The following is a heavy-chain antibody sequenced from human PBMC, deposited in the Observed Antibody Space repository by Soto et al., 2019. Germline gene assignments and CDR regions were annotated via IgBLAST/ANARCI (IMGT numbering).Heavy chain of an antibody. CDR1: GFTFSSYG. CDR3: AKDGRGPYSSSWYDWFDP. V-gene: IGHV3-30*18. J-gene: IGHJ5*02. CDR2: ISYDGSNK. Sequence: QVQLVESGGGVVQPGRSLRLSCAASGFTFSSYGMRWVRQAPGKGLERVAVISYDGSNKYYADSVKARFTISRDNSKNSLYLQMNSRRAYDTAVYYCAKDGRGPYSSSWYDWFDPCGQATLVTVSS. D-gene: IGHD6-13*01.